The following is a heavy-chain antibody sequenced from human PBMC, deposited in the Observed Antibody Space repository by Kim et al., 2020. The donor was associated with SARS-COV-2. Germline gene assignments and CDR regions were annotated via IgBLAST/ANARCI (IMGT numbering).Heavy chain of an antibody. V-gene: IGHV1-8*01. D-gene: IGHD2-2*01. J-gene: IGHJ4*02. CDR3: ARGSVKVPAAAAS. Sequence: FAQKFHGRLTVTRDTSISTAYMELSSLSSEDTAVYYCARGSVKVPAAAASWGQGTLVTVSS.